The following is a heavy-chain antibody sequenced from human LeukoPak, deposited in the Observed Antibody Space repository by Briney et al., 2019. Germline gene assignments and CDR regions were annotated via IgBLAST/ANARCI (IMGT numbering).Heavy chain of an antibody. Sequence: SQTLSLTCSVSGVSMSSGDFYWRWLRQPPGKGLEWTGYIHYSGSTYHNPSLMSRFTISKDTSKNQFSLRLSSVTAADTAVYYCARGLRELAAAGTYYFDYWGQGTLVTVSS. V-gene: IGHV4-30-4*01. CDR2: IHYSGST. J-gene: IGHJ4*02. D-gene: IGHD6-13*01. CDR1: GVSMSSGDFY. CDR3: ARGLRELAAAGTYYFDY.